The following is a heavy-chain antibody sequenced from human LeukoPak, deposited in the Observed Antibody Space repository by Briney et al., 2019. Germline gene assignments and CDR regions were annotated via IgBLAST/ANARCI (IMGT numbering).Heavy chain of an antibody. CDR3: ARFYYDSSGYVDY. Sequence: ASVKVSCKASGYTFTSYDINWVRQATGQGLEWTGWMNPNSGNTGYAQKFQGRVTMTRNTSISTAYMELSSLRSEDTAVYYCARFYYDSSGYVDYWGQGTLVTVSS. CDR2: MNPNSGNT. V-gene: IGHV1-8*01. D-gene: IGHD3-22*01. CDR1: GYTFTSYD. J-gene: IGHJ4*02.